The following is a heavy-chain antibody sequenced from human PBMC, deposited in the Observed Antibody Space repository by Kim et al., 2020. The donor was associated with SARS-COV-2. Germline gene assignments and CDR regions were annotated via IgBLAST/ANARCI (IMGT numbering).Heavy chain of an antibody. Sequence: SHPALKSRVTMSVDTSTNQFSLKLSSVTAADPAVYYCARESDTAMVLGYWGQGTLVTVSS. D-gene: IGHD5-18*01. J-gene: IGHJ4*02. V-gene: IGHV4-4*07. CDR3: ARESDTAMVLGY.